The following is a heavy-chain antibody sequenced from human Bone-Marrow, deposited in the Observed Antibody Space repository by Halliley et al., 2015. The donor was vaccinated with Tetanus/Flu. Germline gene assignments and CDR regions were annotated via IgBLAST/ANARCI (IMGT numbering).Heavy chain of an antibody. J-gene: IGHJ4*02. CDR1: GGSIRGFF. Sequence: TLSLTCTVSGGSIRGFFWSWIRQPPGKGLEWIGYIHYSGTTKDNPSLNSLVTISGDTSKNQFSLKLSSVTAAYTAVYYCAREISFSGWFFYWGQGRLVSVPS. V-gene: IGHV4-59*01. CDR2: IHYSGTT. D-gene: IGHD6-19*01. CDR3: AREISFSGWFFY.